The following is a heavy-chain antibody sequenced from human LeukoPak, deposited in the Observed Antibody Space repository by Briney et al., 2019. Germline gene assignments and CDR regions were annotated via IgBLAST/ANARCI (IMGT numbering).Heavy chain of an antibody. D-gene: IGHD3-3*01. CDR1: GYTFTGYY. CDR2: INPNSGGT. Sequence: ASVKVSCKASGYTFTGYYMHWVRQAPGQGLEWMGWINPNSGGTNYAQKFQGRVTMTRDTSISTAYMELSRLRSDDTAVYYCARDYTGYTYYDFWSGLWDWGQGTLVTVSS. V-gene: IGHV1-2*02. J-gene: IGHJ4*02. CDR3: ARDYTGYTYYDFWSGLWD.